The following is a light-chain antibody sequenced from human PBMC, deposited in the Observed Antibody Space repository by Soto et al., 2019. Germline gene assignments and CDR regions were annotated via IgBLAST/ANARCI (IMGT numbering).Light chain of an antibody. V-gene: IGLV2-14*01. CDR1: SSDVGAYNY. CDR2: AVS. CDR3: NSYTTNSTYV. Sequence: QSVLTQPASVSGSPGQSITISCTGTSSDVGAYNYVSWYQQHPGKAPKLMIYAVSNRPSGVSDRFSGSKSGNTASLTISGLQAEDEADYYCNSYTTNSTYVFGTGTKLTVL. J-gene: IGLJ1*01.